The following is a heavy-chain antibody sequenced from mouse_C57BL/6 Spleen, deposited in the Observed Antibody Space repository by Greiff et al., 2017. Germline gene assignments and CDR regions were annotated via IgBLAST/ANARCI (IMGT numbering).Heavy chain of an antibody. CDR2: ISYDGSN. V-gene: IGHV3-6*01. Sequence: ESGPGLVKPSQSLSLTCSVTGYSITSGYYWNWIRQFPGNKLEWMGYISYDGSNNYNPSLKNRISITRDTSKNQLFLKLNSVTTEDTATYYWANKGPYYFDYWGQGTTLTVSS. J-gene: IGHJ2*01. D-gene: IGHD1-3*01. CDR3: ANKGPYYFDY. CDR1: GYSITSGYY.